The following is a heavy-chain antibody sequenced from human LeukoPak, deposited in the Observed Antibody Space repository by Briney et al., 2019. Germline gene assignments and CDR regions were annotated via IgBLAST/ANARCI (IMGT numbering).Heavy chain of an antibody. CDR2: INPDGRTT. J-gene: IGHJ4*02. D-gene: IGHD7-27*01. V-gene: IGHV3-74*01. CDR3: ARGDRTIWGLSY. CDR1: GFSFSSYW. Sequence: PGGSLRLSCAASGFSFSSYWMHWVRQDAGKGLMWVSRINPDGRTTDYADSGKGRFSISRDNAKKTLYLEMNSLRVEDTAVYYCARGDRTIWGLSYWGQGALVTVSS.